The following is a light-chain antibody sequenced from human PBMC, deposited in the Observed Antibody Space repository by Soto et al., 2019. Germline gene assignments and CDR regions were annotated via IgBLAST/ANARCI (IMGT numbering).Light chain of an antibody. V-gene: IGLV2-14*01. CDR3: SSYTSSKTLEV. Sequence: QSALTQPASVSGSPGQSISISCTGTSLDVGGYNYVSWYQQHPGKAPKLMIYEVNSRPSVVSSRFSGSKSGNTASLTISGLQAEDEADYYCSSYTSSKTLEVFGTGTKLTVL. CDR1: SLDVGGYNY. J-gene: IGLJ1*01. CDR2: EVN.